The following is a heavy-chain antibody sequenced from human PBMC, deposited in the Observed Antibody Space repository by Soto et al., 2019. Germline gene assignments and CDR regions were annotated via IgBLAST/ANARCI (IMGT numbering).Heavy chain of an antibody. V-gene: IGHV1-69*06. J-gene: IGHJ4*02. CDR3: ARGWETVRTTTPFAY. D-gene: IGHD1-26*01. CDR1: GGTFSNYA. Sequence: VASVKVSCKASGGTFSNYAINWVRQAPGQGLEWMGGIIPLFGTPNYAQKFQGRVTFTAHKSTSTAYMELRSLRSDDTAVYYCARGWETVRTTTPFAYWGQGTLVTVSS. CDR2: IIPLFGTP.